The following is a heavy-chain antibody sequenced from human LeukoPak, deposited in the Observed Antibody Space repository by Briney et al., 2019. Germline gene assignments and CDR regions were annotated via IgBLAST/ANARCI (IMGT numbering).Heavy chain of an antibody. J-gene: IGHJ4*02. D-gene: IGHD3-9*01. Sequence: PGRSLTLSCAASGFTFDDYAMHWVRQAPGKGLEWVSGISWNSGSIGYADSVKGRFTISRDNAKNSLYLQMNSLRAEDTAVYYCAKWGDYDVLSGNYVSDYWGQGTLVTVSS. CDR2: ISWNSGSI. CDR1: GFTFDDYA. CDR3: AKWGDYDVLSGNYVSDY. V-gene: IGHV3-9*01.